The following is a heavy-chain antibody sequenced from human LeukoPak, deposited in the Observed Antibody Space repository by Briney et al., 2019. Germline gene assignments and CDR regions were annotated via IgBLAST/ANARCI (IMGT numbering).Heavy chain of an antibody. J-gene: IGHJ4*02. V-gene: IGHV3-23*01. Sequence: GGSPRLSCAASGFTFSSSSISWVRQAPGKGLEWVSAISGNGVSTYYADSVKGRFTISRDNSKNTLYLQMNSPRAEDTAVYYCAKAPLSYDSSGPFDYWGQGTLVTVSS. CDR1: GFTFSSSS. CDR3: AKAPLSYDSSGPFDY. CDR2: ISGNGVST. D-gene: IGHD3-22*01.